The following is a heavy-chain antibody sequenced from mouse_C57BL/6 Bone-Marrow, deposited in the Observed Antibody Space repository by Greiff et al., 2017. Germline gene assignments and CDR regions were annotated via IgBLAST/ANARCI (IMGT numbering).Heavy chain of an antibody. CDR3: TRRADGYYVEFDY. CDR2: IYPGNSDT. D-gene: IGHD2-3*01. J-gene: IGHJ2*01. Sequence: VQLQQSGTVLARPGASVKMSCKTSGYTFTSYWMHWVKQRPGQGLEWIGAIYPGNSDTTYNQKFKGKAKLTAVTSASTAYMELSSLTNEDSAVYYCTRRADGYYVEFDYWGQGTTLTVSS. CDR1: GYTFTSYW. V-gene: IGHV1-5*01.